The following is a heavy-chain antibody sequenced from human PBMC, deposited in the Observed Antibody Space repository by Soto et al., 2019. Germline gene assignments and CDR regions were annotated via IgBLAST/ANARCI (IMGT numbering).Heavy chain of an antibody. Sequence: QVQLVQSGAEVKKPGSSVKVSCKASGGTFSSYAISWVRQAPGQGLEWMGGIIPIFGTANYAQKFQGRVTITADEATSTAYMELSSLRSEDTAVYYCAGDRRYCSGGSCSTPFEPWGQGTLVTVSS. CDR2: IIPIFGTA. D-gene: IGHD2-15*01. CDR1: GGTFSSYA. V-gene: IGHV1-69*01. J-gene: IGHJ5*02. CDR3: AGDRRYCSGGSCSTPFEP.